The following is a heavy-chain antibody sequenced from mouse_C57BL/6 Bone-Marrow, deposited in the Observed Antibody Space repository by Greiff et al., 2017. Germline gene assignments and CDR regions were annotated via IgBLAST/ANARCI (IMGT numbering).Heavy chain of an antibody. J-gene: IGHJ1*03. V-gene: IGHV5-12*01. D-gene: IGHD1-1*01. Sequence: EVQRVESGGGLVQPGGSLKLSCAASGFTFSDYYMYWVRQTPEKRLEWVAYISNGGGSTYYPDTVKGRFTISRDNAKNTLYLQMSRLKSEDTAMYYCASGDYYGSSSFWYFDVWGTGTTVTVSS. CDR1: GFTFSDYY. CDR3: ASGDYYGSSSFWYFDV. CDR2: ISNGGGST.